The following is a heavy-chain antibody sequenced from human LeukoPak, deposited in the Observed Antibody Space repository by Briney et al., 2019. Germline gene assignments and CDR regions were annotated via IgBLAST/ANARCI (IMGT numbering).Heavy chain of an antibody. CDR1: GFTFSSYG. J-gene: IGHJ4*02. D-gene: IGHD3-22*01. V-gene: IGHV3-30*02. CDR2: IRYDGSNK. Sequence: GSLRLSCAASGFTFSSYGMHWVRQAPGKGLEWVAFIRYDGSNKYYADSVKGRFTISRDNSKNTLYLQMNNLRAEDTAVYYCVKVERYYYDSSGSNFDYWGQGTLVTVSS. CDR3: VKVERYYYDSSGSNFDY.